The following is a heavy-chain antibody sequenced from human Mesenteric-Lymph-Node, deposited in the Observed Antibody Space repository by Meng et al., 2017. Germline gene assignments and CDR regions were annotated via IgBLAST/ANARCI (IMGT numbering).Heavy chain of an antibody. CDR2: MNPNSGNT. Sequence: ASVKVSCKASGYTFTSYYMHWVRQAPGQGLEWMGWMNPNSGNTGYAQKFQGRVTMTRNTSISTAYMELSSLRSEDTAVYYCARVPYYVFDYWGQGTLVTVSS. CDR3: ARVPYYVFDY. J-gene: IGHJ4*02. CDR1: GYTFTSYY. D-gene: IGHD3-16*01. V-gene: IGHV1-8*02.